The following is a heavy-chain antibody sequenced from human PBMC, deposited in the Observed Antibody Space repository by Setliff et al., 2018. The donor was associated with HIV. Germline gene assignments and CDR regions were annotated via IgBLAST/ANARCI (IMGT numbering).Heavy chain of an antibody. D-gene: IGHD4-4*01. J-gene: IGHJ6*03. CDR3: VRASHMTPGNLLHSTGPYYSYYMDV. Sequence: SETLSLTCTVTGGSISSYYWSWIRQPPGKGLAWIGYIYTSRSTNYNPYRGSRLATWMDTSKNQFSLRLTSVAAADTASYYCVRASHMTPGNLLHSTGPYYSYYMDVWGRGTTVTVSS. CDR1: GGSISSYY. CDR2: IYTSRST. V-gene: IGHV4-4*08.